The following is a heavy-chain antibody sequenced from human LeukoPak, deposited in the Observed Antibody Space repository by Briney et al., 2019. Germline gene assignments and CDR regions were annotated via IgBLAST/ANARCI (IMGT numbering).Heavy chain of an antibody. J-gene: IGHJ3*01. CDR1: GFTFSSYA. CDR2: ISYDGSNK. V-gene: IGHV3-30-3*01. CDR3: ARDKVDYYDNSGYYLDAFDV. D-gene: IGHD3-22*01. Sequence: GGSLRLSCAASGFTFSSYAMHWVRQAPGKGLEWVTVISYDGSNKFYADSVKGRFTISRDNSKNTLYLQMNSLRAEDTAVYDCARDKVDYYDNSGYYLDAFDVWGQGTMVTVSS.